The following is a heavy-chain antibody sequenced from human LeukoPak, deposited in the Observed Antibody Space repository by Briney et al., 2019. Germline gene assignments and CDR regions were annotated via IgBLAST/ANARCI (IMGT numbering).Heavy chain of an antibody. J-gene: IGHJ3*02. CDR1: GYTFTGYY. D-gene: IGHD5-12*01. CDR3: ARDGGYAHAFDI. Sequence: SVKVSCKASGYTFTGYYMHWVRQAPGQGLEWMGWINPNSGGTNYAQKFQGRVTMTRDTSISTAYMVLSRLRSDDTTVYYCARDGGYAHAFDIWGQGTRVTVTA. CDR2: INPNSGGT. V-gene: IGHV1-2*02.